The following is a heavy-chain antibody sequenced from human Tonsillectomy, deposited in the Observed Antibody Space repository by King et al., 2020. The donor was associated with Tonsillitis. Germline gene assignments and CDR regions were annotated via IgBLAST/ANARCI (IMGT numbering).Heavy chain of an antibody. CDR1: GFTFDDYA. CDR2: ISWSSENI. J-gene: IGHJ5*02. D-gene: IGHD1-26*01. Sequence: VQLVQSGGALVQPGRSLRLSCATSGFTFDDYAMHWVRQAPGKGLEWVSGISWSSENIDYADSVKGRFTISRDNAKNSLYLQMNSLRAEDTALYYCARTEADVGWFDTWGQGTQVPVSS. V-gene: IGHV3-9*01. CDR3: ARTEADVGWFDT.